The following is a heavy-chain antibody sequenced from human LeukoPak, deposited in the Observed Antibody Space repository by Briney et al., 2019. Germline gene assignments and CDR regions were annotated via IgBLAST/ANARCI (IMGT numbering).Heavy chain of an antibody. V-gene: IGHV3-30*02. J-gene: IGHJ5*02. Sequence: GGSLRLSCAASGFTFSTYGMHWVRQAPGKGLEWVTFIRYDGSYKYYADSVKGRFTISRDNSKNTLYLQMNSLRAEDTAVYYCARDFGGVGANLWGQGTLVTVSS. D-gene: IGHD1-26*01. CDR1: GFTFSTYG. CDR3: ARDFGGVGANL. CDR2: IRYDGSYK.